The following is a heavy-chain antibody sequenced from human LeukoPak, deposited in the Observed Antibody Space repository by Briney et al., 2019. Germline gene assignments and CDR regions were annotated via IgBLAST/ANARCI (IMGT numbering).Heavy chain of an antibody. CDR2: IYPGDSDT. Sequence: GESLKISCKGSGYSFTSYWIGWVRQLPGKGLEWMGIIYPGDSDTRYSPSFQGQVTISADKSISTAYLQWSSLKASDTAMYYCARHVNRYYDILTGYYGSYYFDYWGQGTLVTVSS. CDR1: GYSFTSYW. CDR3: ARHVNRYYDILTGYYGSYYFDY. D-gene: IGHD3-9*01. V-gene: IGHV5-51*01. J-gene: IGHJ4*02.